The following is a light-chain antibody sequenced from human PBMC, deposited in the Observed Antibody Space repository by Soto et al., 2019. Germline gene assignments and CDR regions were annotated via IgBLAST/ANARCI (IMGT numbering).Light chain of an antibody. J-gene: IGKJ4*01. CDR2: DAS. CDR1: QSVSSY. CDR3: QQRSSWPLT. V-gene: IGKV3-11*01. Sequence: DIVLTQSPATLSLSPGDRATLSCRASQSVSSYLAWYQQKPGQAPRLLIYDASNMATGIPARFSGSGSGTDFTLTISSLEPEDFALYYCQQRSSWPLTFGGGTKVEIK.